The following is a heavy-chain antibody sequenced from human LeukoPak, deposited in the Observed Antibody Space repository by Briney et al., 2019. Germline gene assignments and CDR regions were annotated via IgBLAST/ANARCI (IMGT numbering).Heavy chain of an antibody. CDR3: TKWSGFGDD. CDR1: GFTFSSNS. V-gene: IGHV3-23*01. D-gene: IGHD3-10*01. J-gene: IGHJ4*02. Sequence: GGSLRLSCAASGFTFSSNSMTWVRQTPGKGLEWVSGISGRGDCTFYADSVKGRFPISRDNSRNTLYLQMSSLRPEDTAVFYCTKWSGFGDDWGQGTLVTVSS. CDR2: ISGRGDCT.